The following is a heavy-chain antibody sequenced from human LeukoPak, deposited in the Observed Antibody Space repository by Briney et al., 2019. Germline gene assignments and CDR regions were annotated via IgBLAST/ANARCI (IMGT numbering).Heavy chain of an antibody. D-gene: IGHD5-12*01. Sequence: SDTLSLTCTVSGGSISSYYWSWIRQPPGKGLEWIGYIYYSGSTNYNPSLTSRVTISVDTSKNQFSLKLSSVTAADTAVYYCARGASGYSGYDYSNPWGQGTLVTVSS. J-gene: IGHJ5*02. CDR1: GGSISSYY. V-gene: IGHV4-59*07. CDR3: ARGASGYSGYDYSNP. CDR2: IYYSGST.